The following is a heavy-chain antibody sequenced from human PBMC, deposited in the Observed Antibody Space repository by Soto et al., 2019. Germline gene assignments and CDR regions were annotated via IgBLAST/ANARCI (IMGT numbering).Heavy chain of an antibody. Sequence: QVQLQQWGAGLLKPSETLSLTCAVYGGSFSGYYWSWIRQPPGKGLEWIGEINHSGSTNYNPSLKSRVTISVDTSKNQFSLKLSSVTAADTAVYYCARGEAAAGIYYFGYWGQGTLVTVSS. CDR1: GGSFSGYY. V-gene: IGHV4-34*01. J-gene: IGHJ4*02. CDR3: ARGEAAAGIYYFGY. CDR2: INHSGST. D-gene: IGHD6-13*01.